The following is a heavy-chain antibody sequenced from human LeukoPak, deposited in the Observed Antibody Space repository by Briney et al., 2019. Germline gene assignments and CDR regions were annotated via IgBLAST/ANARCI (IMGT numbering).Heavy chain of an antibody. V-gene: IGHV3-23*01. CDR3: AKARVTMVRGRSGWFDP. CDR2: TVGIGPDT. CDR1: GFTFSSYA. Sequence: GRSLRLSCAASGFTFSSYAMHWVRQAPGKGLEWVAATVGIGPDTYHADSVKGRFTISRDNSKNILYLQMNSLRAEDTAVYYCAKARVTMVRGRSGWFDPWGQGTLVTVSS. J-gene: IGHJ5*02. D-gene: IGHD3-10*01.